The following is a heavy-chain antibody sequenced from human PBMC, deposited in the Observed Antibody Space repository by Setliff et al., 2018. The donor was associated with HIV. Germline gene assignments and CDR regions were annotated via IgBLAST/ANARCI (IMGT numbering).Heavy chain of an antibody. CDR3: ARDPAPSSSASYFQH. Sequence: ASVKVSCKASGYTFTSYYMHWVRQAPGQGLEWMGIINPSSGSTTYAQKFQGRVTMTRDTSTRTVYMELSSLRSEDTAVYSCARDPAPSSSASYFQHWGQGTPVTVSS. J-gene: IGHJ1*01. V-gene: IGHV1-46*01. CDR2: INPSSGST. D-gene: IGHD6-6*01. CDR1: GYTFTSYY.